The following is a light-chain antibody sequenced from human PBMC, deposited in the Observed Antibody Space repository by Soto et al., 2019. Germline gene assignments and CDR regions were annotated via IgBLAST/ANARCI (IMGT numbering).Light chain of an antibody. CDR2: DVS. V-gene: IGLV2-14*01. CDR1: SSDVGGYNY. J-gene: IGLJ1*01. CDR3: SSYTSSSTLV. Sequence: QSVLTQPASVSGSPGQSITLSCTGTSSDVGGYNYVSWYQQHPGKAPKLMIYDVSNRPSGVSNRFSGSKSGNTASLTISGLQAEDEADYYCSSYTSSSTLVFGTGTNVTVL.